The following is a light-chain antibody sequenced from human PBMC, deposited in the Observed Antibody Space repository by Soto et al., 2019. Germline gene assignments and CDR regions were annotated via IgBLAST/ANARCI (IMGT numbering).Light chain of an antibody. CDR3: QQYLEVPFT. Sequence: IVMTQSPDSLGLSRGESATLNCKCSRSVLYKSNNKNHLAWYEQPPGQPPQXISYCSSTRESGVPERGRCSGSLPDFTLTISSLEAEDVAFYWCQQYLEVPFTFGGGTKVDI. J-gene: IGKJ4*01. CDR1: RSVLYKSNNKNH. CDR2: CSS. V-gene: IGKV4-1*01.